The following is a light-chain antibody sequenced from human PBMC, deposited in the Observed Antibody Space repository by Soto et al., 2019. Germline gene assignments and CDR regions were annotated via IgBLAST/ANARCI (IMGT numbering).Light chain of an antibody. Sequence: QSALTQPRSVSGSPGQSVTISCTGTSNDVGGYNFVSWYQQHPGKVPKLFIYDVSRRPSGVPDRFSGSKSGNTASLTISGLPAADEADYYCSSYAGSYTLVFGGGTKVTVL. CDR2: DVS. V-gene: IGLV2-11*01. J-gene: IGLJ2*01. CDR1: SNDVGGYNF. CDR3: SSYAGSYTLV.